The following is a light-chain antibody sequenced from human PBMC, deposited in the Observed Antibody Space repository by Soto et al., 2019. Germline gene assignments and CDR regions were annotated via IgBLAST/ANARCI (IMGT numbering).Light chain of an antibody. J-gene: IGKJ1*01. CDR3: QQRSNWPLT. CDR1: QSVSSY. CDR2: DAS. V-gene: IGKV3-11*01. Sequence: EIVLTQSPATLSLSPGERATLSCRASQSVSSYLAWYQQKPGQAPRLLIYDASNRATGIPARFSGSGSGTDFTLTISSLEPEDCAVYYCQQRSNWPLTFGQWTKVAI.